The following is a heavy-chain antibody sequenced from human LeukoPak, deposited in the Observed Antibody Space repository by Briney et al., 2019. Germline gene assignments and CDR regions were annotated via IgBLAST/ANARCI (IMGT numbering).Heavy chain of an antibody. V-gene: IGHV3-21*01. Sequence: PGGSLRLSCAASGFTFSSYSMNWVRQAPGKGLEWVSSISSSSSYIYYADSVKGRFTISRDNAKNSLYLQMNSLRAEDTAVYYGARDPSSVWYERENWFDPWGQGTLVTVSS. CDR2: ISSSSSYI. J-gene: IGHJ5*02. D-gene: IGHD6-19*01. CDR1: GFTFSSYS. CDR3: ARDPSSVWYERENWFDP.